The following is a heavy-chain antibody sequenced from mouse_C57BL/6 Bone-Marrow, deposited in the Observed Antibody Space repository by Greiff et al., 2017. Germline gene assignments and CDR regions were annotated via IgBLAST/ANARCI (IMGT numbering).Heavy chain of an antibody. V-gene: IGHV1-85*01. D-gene: IGHD3-1*01. Sequence: QVQLKESGPELVKPGASVKLSCKASGYTFTSYDINWVKQRPGQGLEWIGWIDPTDGSTKYNEKFKGKATLTVDTSSSTAYMELHSLTSADSAVXFCARGGLRRFAYWGQGTLVTVSA. CDR2: IDPTDGST. J-gene: IGHJ3*01. CDR3: ARGGLRRFAY. CDR1: GYTFTSYD.